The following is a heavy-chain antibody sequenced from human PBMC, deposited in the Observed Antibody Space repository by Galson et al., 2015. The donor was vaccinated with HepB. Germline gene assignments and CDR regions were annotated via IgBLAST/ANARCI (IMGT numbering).Heavy chain of an antibody. CDR1: TFTFSTWS. CDR2: ITRDGTIR. Sequence: SLRLSCAASTFTFSTWSMNWVRQAPGKGLEWVSYITRDGTIRYYADSVQGRFTISRDNAKKTLYLQLNSLRDDDTAVYYCAGRSGWYLDYWGQGILVSVSS. CDR3: AGRSGWYLDY. V-gene: IGHV3-48*02. D-gene: IGHD6-19*01. J-gene: IGHJ4*02.